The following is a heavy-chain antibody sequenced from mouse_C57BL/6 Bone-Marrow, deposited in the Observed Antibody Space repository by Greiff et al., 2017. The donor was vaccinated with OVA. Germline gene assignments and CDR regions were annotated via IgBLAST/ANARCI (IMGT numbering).Heavy chain of an antibody. V-gene: IGHV1-81*01. Sequence: QVQLKQSGAELARPGASVKLSCKASGYTFTSYGVSWVKQRTGQGLEWIGEIYPRSSNTYYNEKFKGKATLTADKSSSTAYLELRSLTSEDSAVYFCAREGNGGGWYFDVWGTGTTVTVSS. CDR1: GYTFTSYG. J-gene: IGHJ1*03. CDR3: AREGNGGGWYFDV. CDR2: IYPRSSNT.